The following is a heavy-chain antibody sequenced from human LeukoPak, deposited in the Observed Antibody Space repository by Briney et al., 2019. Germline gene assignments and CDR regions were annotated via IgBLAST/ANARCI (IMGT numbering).Heavy chain of an antibody. CDR1: GYTFTGYY. CDR2: INPNSGGT. Sequence: SSVKVSCKASGYTFTGYYMHWVRQAPGQGLEWMGWINPNSGGTNYAQKFQGRVTMTRDTSISTAYMELSRLRSDDTAVYYCARWRDWNDENYYYYMDVWGQGTPVTVSS. CDR3: ARWRDWNDENYYYYMDV. V-gene: IGHV1-2*02. D-gene: IGHD1-1*01. J-gene: IGHJ6*03.